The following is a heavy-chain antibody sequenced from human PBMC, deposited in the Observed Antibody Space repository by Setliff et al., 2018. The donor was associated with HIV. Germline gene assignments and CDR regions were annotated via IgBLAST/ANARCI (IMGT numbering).Heavy chain of an antibody. CDR2: IKQDGSQK. CDR3: ARGRWRLLHYYFDY. CDR1: GFAFDTSW. Sequence: PGGSLRLSCAASGFAFDTSWMTWIRQAPGEGLEWVATIKQDGSQKFYVDSVKGRFTISRDNVKNSLFLQMNSLRVGDTAVYYCARGRWRLLHYYFDYWGRGTLVTVSS. V-gene: IGHV3-7*01. J-gene: IGHJ4*02. D-gene: IGHD2-15*01.